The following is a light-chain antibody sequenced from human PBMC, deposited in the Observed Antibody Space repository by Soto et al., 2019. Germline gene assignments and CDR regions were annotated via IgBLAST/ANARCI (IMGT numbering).Light chain of an antibody. J-gene: IGKJ2*01. CDR2: GAS. CDR3: QQYNQRPLYT. V-gene: IGKV3-15*01. CDR1: QSVSGN. Sequence: EIVMTQSPATLSVSPGEGATLSCRASQSVSGNLAWYQQKPGQAPRLLIYGASTRATGIPARFSGGGSGTDFPLTISSLQSEYYAIYYCQQYNQRPLYTFDQGNKLE.